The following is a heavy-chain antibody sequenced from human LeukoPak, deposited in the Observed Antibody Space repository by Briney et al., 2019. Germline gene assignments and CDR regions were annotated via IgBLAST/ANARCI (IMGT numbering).Heavy chain of an antibody. V-gene: IGHV4-30-2*01. CDR2: IYHSGST. CDR3: ARGLWGTMVRGGFNWFDP. D-gene: IGHD3-10*01. Sequence: PSETLSLTCAVSGGSISSGGYSWSWIRQPPGKGLEWIGYIYHSGSTYYNPSLKSRVTISVDRSKNQFSLKLSSVTAADTAVYYCARGLWGTMVRGGFNWFDPWGQGTLVTVSS. CDR1: GGSISSGGYS. J-gene: IGHJ5*02.